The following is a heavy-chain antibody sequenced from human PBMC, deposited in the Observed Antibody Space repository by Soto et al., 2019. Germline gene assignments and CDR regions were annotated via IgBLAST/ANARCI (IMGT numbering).Heavy chain of an antibody. CDR1: GGTFSSYA. V-gene: IGHV1-69*12. D-gene: IGHD2-2*01. CDR3: ARHVPAAGYYYGMDV. Sequence: QVQLVQSGAEVKKPGSSVKVSCKASGGTFSSYAISWVRQAPGQGLEWMGGIIPIFGTANYAQKFQGRVTITADESTRTAYMEPSSLRSEDTDVYYCARHVPAAGYYYGMDVWGQGTTVTVSS. CDR2: IIPIFGTA. J-gene: IGHJ6*02.